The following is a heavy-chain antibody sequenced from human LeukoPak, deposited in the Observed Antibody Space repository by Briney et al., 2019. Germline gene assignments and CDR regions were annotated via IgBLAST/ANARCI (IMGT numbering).Heavy chain of an antibody. J-gene: IGHJ4*02. CDR3: ARVQDLELPDY. V-gene: IGHV3-30-3*01. CDR2: ISYDGSNK. Sequence: PGGSLRLSCAASGFTFSSYAMHWVRQAPGKGLEWVAVISYDGSNKYYADSVKGRFTISRDNSKNTLYLQMSSLRSEDTAVYYCARVQDLELPDYWGQGTLVTVSS. CDR1: GFTFSSYA. D-gene: IGHD1-26*01.